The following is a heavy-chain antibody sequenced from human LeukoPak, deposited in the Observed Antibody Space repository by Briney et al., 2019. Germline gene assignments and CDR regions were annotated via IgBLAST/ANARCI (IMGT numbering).Heavy chain of an antibody. V-gene: IGHV3-23*01. CDR1: GFTFSNYA. J-gene: IGHJ4*02. Sequence: QSGGSLRLSCAASGFTFSNYAMRWFRQAPGKGLEWVSSISANGAGTYYADSVKGRFTISRDNAKNSLYLQMNSLRPEDTAVYYCARATYGSSGLGYWGQGTLVTVSS. D-gene: IGHD3-22*01. CDR3: ARATYGSSGLGY. CDR2: ISANGAGT.